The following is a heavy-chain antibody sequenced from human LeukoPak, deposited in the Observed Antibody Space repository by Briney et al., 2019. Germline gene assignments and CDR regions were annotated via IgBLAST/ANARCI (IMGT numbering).Heavy chain of an antibody. CDR3: ARNYDYVWGNYRHTPGDY. V-gene: IGHV1-18*04. Sequence: GASVKVSCKASGYTFTAYYMHWVRQAPGQGLEWMGWSSAFNGNTNYAQKLQGRVTMTTDTSTSTAYMELRSLRSDDTAVYYCARNYDYVWGNYRHTPGDYWGQGTLVTVSS. CDR2: SSAFNGNT. CDR1: GYTFTAYY. D-gene: IGHD3-16*02. J-gene: IGHJ4*02.